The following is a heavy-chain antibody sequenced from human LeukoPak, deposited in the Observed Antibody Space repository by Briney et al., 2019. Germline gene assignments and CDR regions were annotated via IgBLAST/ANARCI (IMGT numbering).Heavy chain of an antibody. D-gene: IGHD3-10*01. V-gene: IGHV1-3*01. Sequence: GASVKVSCKASGYTFTGYAMHWVRQAPGQRLEWMGWINAGNGNTKYSQKFQGRVTITRDTSAGTAYMELSSLRSEDTAVYYCALQGVRGVSYYFDYWGQGTLVTVSS. CDR2: INAGNGNT. J-gene: IGHJ4*02. CDR1: GYTFTGYA. CDR3: ALQGVRGVSYYFDY.